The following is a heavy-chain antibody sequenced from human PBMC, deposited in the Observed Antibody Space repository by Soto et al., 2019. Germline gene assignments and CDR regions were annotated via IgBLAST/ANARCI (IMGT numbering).Heavy chain of an antibody. V-gene: IGHV3-48*03. CDR1: GFTFSSYE. D-gene: IGHD5-12*01. Sequence: EVQLVESGGGLVQPGGSLRLSCAASGFTFSSYEMDWVRQAPGKGLEWVAYMSASGGTIFYADSVKGRFTISRDNADKSLYLQMNRLGGEDTGNYFRTKEKSSMDSGFGAFDIWGRGTMVTGSS. CDR3: TKEKSSMDSGFGAFDI. CDR2: MSASGGTI. J-gene: IGHJ3*02.